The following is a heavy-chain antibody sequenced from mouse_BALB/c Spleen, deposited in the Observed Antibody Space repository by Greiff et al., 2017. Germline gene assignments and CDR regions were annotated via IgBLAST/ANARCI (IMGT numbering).Heavy chain of an antibody. V-gene: IGHV5-6-5*01. CDR3: ASPYYYGSSLSYWYFDV. CDR2: ISSGGST. J-gene: IGHJ1*01. D-gene: IGHD1-1*01. Sequence: EVQLVESGGGLVKPGGSLKLSCAASGFTFSSYAMSWVRQTPEKRLEWVASISSGGSTYYPDSVKGRFTISRDNARNILYLQMSSLRSEDTAMYYCASPYYYGSSLSYWYFDVWGAGTTVTVSS. CDR1: GFTFSSYA.